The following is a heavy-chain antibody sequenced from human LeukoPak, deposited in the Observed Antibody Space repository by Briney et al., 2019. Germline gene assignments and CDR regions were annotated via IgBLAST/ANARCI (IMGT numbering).Heavy chain of an antibody. Sequence: SETLSLTCTVSGGSISSGGYYWSWIRQHPGKGLEWIGYIYYSGSTYYNPSLKSRVTISVDTSKNQFSLKLSSVTAADTAVYYCATFIAAAGSGWFDPWGQGTLVTVSS. J-gene: IGHJ5*02. D-gene: IGHD6-13*01. CDR3: ATFIAAAGSGWFDP. V-gene: IGHV4-31*03. CDR2: IYYSGST. CDR1: GGSISSGGYY.